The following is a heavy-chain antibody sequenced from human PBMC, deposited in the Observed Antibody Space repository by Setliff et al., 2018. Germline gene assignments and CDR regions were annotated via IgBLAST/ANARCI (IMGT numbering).Heavy chain of an antibody. CDR1: GYSISSGYY. Sequence: KTSETLSLTCAVSGYSISSGYYWGWIRQAPGKGLEWIASIYRSGSTYYNPSLKSRVTISVDTSKNQFPLKLSSVTASDTAVYYCARSSYSGSYLNVWGQGTTVTVSS. CDR2: IYRSGST. J-gene: IGHJ6*02. V-gene: IGHV4-38-2*01. D-gene: IGHD1-26*01. CDR3: ARSSYSGSYLNV.